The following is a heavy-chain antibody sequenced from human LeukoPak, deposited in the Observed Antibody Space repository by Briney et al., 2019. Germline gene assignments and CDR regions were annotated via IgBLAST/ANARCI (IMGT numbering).Heavy chain of an antibody. J-gene: IGHJ4*02. Sequence: GGSLRLSCAASGFTFSSYGMHWVRQAPGKGLEWVAVISYDGSNKYYADSVKGRFTISRDSSKNTLYLQMNSLRAEDTAVYYCAKDHDYYDSSGPHDYWGQGTLVTVSS. CDR1: GFTFSSYG. CDR3: AKDHDYYDSSGPHDY. V-gene: IGHV3-30*18. CDR2: ISYDGSNK. D-gene: IGHD3-22*01.